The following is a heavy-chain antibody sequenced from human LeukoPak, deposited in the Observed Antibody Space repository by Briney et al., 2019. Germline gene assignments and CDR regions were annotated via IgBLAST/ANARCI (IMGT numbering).Heavy chain of an antibody. Sequence: GGSLRLSCAASGFTFSSYGMPWVRQAPGKGLGWVAFIRYDGSNKYYADSVKGRFTISRDNAKNSLYLQMNSLRAEDTAVYYCAREPFWSGYFSNLHFDYWGRGALVTVSS. J-gene: IGHJ4*02. V-gene: IGHV3-30*02. CDR1: GFTFSSYG. D-gene: IGHD3-3*01. CDR2: IRYDGSNK. CDR3: AREPFWSGYFSNLHFDY.